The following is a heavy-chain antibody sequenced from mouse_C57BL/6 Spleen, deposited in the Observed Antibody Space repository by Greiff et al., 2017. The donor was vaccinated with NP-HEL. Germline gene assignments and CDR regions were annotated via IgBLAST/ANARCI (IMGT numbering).Heavy chain of an antibody. J-gene: IGHJ2*01. CDR1: GYTFTDYY. D-gene: IGHD1-1*01. CDR2: INPNNGGT. CDR3: ASEPITTVGAPLDY. V-gene: IGHV1-26*01. Sequence: EVQLQQSGPELVKPGASVKISCKASGYTFTDYYMNWVKQSHGKSLEWIGDINPNNGGTSYNQKFKGKATLTVDKSSSTADMELRSLTSQDSAVYYCASEPITTVGAPLDYWGQGTTLTVSS.